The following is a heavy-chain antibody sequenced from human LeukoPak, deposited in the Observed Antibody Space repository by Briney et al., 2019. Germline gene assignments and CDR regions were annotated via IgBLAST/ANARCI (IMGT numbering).Heavy chain of an antibody. Sequence: SVKVSCKASGGTFSSYAISWVRQAPGQGLEWMGGIIPIFGTANYAQKFQGRVRITADESTSTAYMELSSLRSEDTAVYYCARVVVVAAPSYYFDYWGQGTLVTVSS. V-gene: IGHV1-69*13. CDR1: GGTFSSYA. J-gene: IGHJ4*02. CDR2: IIPIFGTA. CDR3: ARVVVVAAPSYYFDY. D-gene: IGHD2-15*01.